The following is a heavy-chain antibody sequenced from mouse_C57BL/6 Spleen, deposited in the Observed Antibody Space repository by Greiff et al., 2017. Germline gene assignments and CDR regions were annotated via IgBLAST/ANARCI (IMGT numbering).Heavy chain of an antibody. V-gene: IGHV3-6*01. CDR3: ARKSFDYGKGYAMDY. J-gene: IGHJ4*01. D-gene: IGHD1-1*01. Sequence: EVKLVESGPGLVKPSQSLSLTCSVTGYSITSGYYWNWIRQFPGNKLEWMGYISYDGSNNYNPSLKNRISITRDTSKNQFFLKLNSVTTEDTATYYCARKSFDYGKGYAMDYWGQGTSVTVSS. CDR1: GYSITSGYY. CDR2: ISYDGSN.